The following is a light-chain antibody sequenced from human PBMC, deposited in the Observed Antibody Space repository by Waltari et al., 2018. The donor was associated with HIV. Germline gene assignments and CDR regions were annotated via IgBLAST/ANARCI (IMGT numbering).Light chain of an antibody. V-gene: IGLV1-40*01. Sequence: QSVLTQPPSVSGAPGQRVTISCTGSSSNIGAGYQVHWYQQLPGTAPKLPIYGNSNRPAGVPDRFAGAKAGTSASLAITGLQAEDEADYHCQSYDSSLSGYVFGTGTKVTVL. J-gene: IGLJ1*01. CDR1: SSNIGAGYQ. CDR2: GNS. CDR3: QSYDSSLSGYV.